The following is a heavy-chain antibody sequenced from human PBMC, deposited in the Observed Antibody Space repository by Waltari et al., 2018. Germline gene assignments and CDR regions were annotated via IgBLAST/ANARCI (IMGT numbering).Heavy chain of an antibody. CDR2: INHSGST. D-gene: IGHD3-10*01. J-gene: IGHJ6*03. Sequence: QVQLQQWGAGLLKPSETLSLTCAVYGGSFSGYYWSWIRQPPGKGLGWIGEINHSGSTNYNPSLKSRVTISVDTSKNQFSLKLSSVTAADTAVYYCARGGVTMVRGVIGKRGYYMDVWGKGTTVTVSS. V-gene: IGHV4-34*01. CDR3: ARGGVTMVRGVIGKRGYYMDV. CDR1: GGSFSGYY.